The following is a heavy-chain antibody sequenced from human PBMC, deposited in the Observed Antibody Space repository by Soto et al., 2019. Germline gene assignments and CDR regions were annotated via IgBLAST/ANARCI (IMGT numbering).Heavy chain of an antibody. CDR3: ARDYYDSSGYKYYYYYGMDV. D-gene: IGHD3-22*01. CDR2: ISSSSSTI. Sequence: GGSLRLSCSVSGFTFSSYSMNWVRQAPGKGLEWVSYISSSSSTIYYADSVKGRFTISRDNAKNSLYLQMNSLRDEDTAVYYCARDYYDSSGYKYYYYYGMDVWGQGTTVTVSS. J-gene: IGHJ6*02. CDR1: GFTFSSYS. V-gene: IGHV3-48*02.